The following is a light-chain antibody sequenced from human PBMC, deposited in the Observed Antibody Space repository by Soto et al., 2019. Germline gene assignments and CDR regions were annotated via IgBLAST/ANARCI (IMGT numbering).Light chain of an antibody. J-gene: IGLJ1*01. CDR2: GVI. CDR3: SSYTSTSSYV. Sequence: QSALTQPASVSGSPGQSITISCTGTSSDIGDYNYVSWYQQHPGKAPKLMIYGVINRPSGISNRFSGSKSGNTASLTISGLQADDEADYYCSSYTSTSSYVFGTGAKVTVL. V-gene: IGLV2-14*01. CDR1: SSDIGDYNY.